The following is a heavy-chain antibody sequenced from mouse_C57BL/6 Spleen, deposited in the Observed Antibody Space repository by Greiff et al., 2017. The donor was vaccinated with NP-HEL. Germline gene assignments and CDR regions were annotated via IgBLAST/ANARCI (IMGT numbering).Heavy chain of an antibody. CDR3: ARRGDNYGNYAMDY. CDR1: GYSFTGYF. D-gene: IGHD2-1*01. CDR2: INPYNGDT. J-gene: IGHJ4*01. V-gene: IGHV1-20*01. Sequence: EVQLQQSGPELVKPGDSVKISCKASGYSFTGYFMNWVMQSHGKSLEWIGRINPYNGDTFYNQKFKGKATLTVDKSSSTAHMELRSLTSEDSAVYYCARRGDNYGNYAMDYWGQGTSVTVSS.